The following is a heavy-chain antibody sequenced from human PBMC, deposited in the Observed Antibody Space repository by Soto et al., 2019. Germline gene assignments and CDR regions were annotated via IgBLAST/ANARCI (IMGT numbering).Heavy chain of an antibody. Sequence: QLQLQESGPGLVKPWETLSLTCTVSNGSISSSNYYWAWIRQPPGKGLEWIGSIYYSGTTYYKPSLKSRLTISVDTSKNQFSLRLTSVPAADTAVYYCARRDFYGGNFDLWGRGTLVTVSS. J-gene: IGHJ2*01. CDR2: IYYSGTT. D-gene: IGHD3-16*01. CDR1: NGSISSSNYY. CDR3: ARRDFYGGNFDL. V-gene: IGHV4-39*01.